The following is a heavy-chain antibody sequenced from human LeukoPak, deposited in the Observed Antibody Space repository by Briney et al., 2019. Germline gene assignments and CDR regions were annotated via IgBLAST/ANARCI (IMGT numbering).Heavy chain of an antibody. CDR1: GYTFTGYY. J-gene: IGHJ6*03. Sequence: ASVKVSCKASGYTFTGYYMHWVRQAPGQGLEWMAWINPYTGATNYAQKFQGRVTMTRDTSISTAYMELSRLRSYDTAVYYCAXXXYSSSWYDYYYYMDVWGKGTTVTISS. CDR3: AXXXYSSSWYDYYYYMDV. D-gene: IGHD6-13*01. V-gene: IGHV1-2*02. CDR2: INPYTGAT.